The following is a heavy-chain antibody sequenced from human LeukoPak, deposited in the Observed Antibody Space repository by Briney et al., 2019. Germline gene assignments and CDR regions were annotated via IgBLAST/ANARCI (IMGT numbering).Heavy chain of an antibody. V-gene: IGHV3-9*01. D-gene: IGHD5-12*01. CDR3: AKERGYSGYDSIDY. CDR1: GFTFDDYA. J-gene: IGHJ4*02. CDR2: ISWNSGSI. Sequence: PGGSLRLSCAASGFTFDDYAMHWVRQAPGKGLEWVSGISWNSGSIGYADSVRGRFTISRDNAKNSLYLQMNSLRAEDTALYYCAKERGYSGYDSIDYWGQGTLVTVSS.